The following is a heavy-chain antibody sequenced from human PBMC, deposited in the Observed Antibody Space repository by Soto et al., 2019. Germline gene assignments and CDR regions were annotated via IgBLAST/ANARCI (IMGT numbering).Heavy chain of an antibody. V-gene: IGHV4-34*01. CDR2: INHSGST. CDR1: GGSFSGYY. J-gene: IGHJ1*01. Sequence: QVQLQQWGAGLLKPSETLSLTCAVYGGSFSGYYWSWIRQPPGKGLEWIGEINHSGSTNYNPSLKSRVTISVDTSKNQFSLKLSSVTAADTAVYYCARVDLDSRTDAEYFQHWGQGTLVTVSS. CDR3: ARVDLDSRTDAEYFQH.